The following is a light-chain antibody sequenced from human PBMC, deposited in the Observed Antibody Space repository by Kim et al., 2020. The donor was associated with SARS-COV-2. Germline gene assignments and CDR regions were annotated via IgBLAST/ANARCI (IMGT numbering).Light chain of an antibody. Sequence: GQSITIACTGTTSDVGGYNYVSWYQQHPGKAPKLMIYDVSKRPSGVSNRFSGSKSGNTVSLTISGLQAEDEADYYCSSYTRSTTYVFGTGTKVTVL. CDR2: DVS. J-gene: IGLJ1*01. CDR1: TSDVGGYNY. V-gene: IGLV2-14*04. CDR3: SSYTRSTTYV.